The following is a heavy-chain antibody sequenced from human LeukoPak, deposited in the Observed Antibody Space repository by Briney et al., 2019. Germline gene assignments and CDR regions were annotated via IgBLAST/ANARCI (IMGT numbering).Heavy chain of an antibody. D-gene: IGHD3-9*01. V-gene: IGHV1-8*01. CDR2: MNPNSGNT. J-gene: IGHJ3*02. Sequence: ASVKVSCKASGYTFTSDDINWVRQATGQDLEWMGWMNPNSGNTGYAQKFQGRVTMPRNIATSTAYMELSSLRSEDTAVYYCAKKTEYDILTGYYPAFDIWGQGTVVTVSS. CDR3: AKKTEYDILTGYYPAFDI. CDR1: GYTFTSDD.